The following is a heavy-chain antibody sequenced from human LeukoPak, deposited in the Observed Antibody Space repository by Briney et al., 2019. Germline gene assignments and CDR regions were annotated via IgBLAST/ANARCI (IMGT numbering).Heavy chain of an antibody. D-gene: IGHD2-15*01. CDR3: ASKGAGHCYDASCMGSFDL. Sequence: ASVKVSCKASGYTFTRYAISWVRQAPGQGLEWMGCINPNTGDTNSAQNFQGRVIMTRDTSITTAYMELSRLKSDDTALYYCASKGAGHCYDASCMGSFDLWGQGTTVAVSS. V-gene: IGHV1-2*02. CDR1: GYTFTRYA. CDR2: INPNTGDT. J-gene: IGHJ3*01.